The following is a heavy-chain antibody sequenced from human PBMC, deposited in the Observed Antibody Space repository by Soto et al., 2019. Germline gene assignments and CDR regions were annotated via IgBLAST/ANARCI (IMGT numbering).Heavy chain of an antibody. Sequence: QVHLVQSGAEVKKPGASVKVSCQGSGYAFTTYGITWVRQAPGQGLEWMGWISAHNGNTNYAQKLQGRVTVTRDTSTSTTYMELRSLRYDDTAGYYCARGWYGDYWGQGALVTVSS. V-gene: IGHV1-18*01. CDR1: GYAFTTYG. D-gene: IGHD2-15*01. CDR3: ARGWYGDY. CDR2: ISAHNGNT. J-gene: IGHJ4*02.